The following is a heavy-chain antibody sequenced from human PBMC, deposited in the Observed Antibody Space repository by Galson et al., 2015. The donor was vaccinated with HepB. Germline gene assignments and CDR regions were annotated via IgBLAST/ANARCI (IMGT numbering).Heavy chain of an antibody. J-gene: IGHJ4*02. Sequence: SVKVSCKASGYTFTSYGISWVRQAPGQGLEWMGWISAHNGNTNYAQKLQGRVTVTTDTSTSTAYMELRSLRSDDTAVYYCARGWSVVTASSTYDYWGQGTLVTVSS. D-gene: IGHD2-21*02. CDR3: ARGWSVVTASSTYDY. CDR2: ISAHNGNT. V-gene: IGHV1-18*01. CDR1: GYTFTSYG.